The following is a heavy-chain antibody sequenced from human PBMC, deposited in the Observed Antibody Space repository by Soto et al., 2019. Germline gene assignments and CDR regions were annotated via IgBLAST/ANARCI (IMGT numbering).Heavy chain of an antibody. CDR3: ARLRYFDWLPDYYGMDV. D-gene: IGHD3-9*01. CDR2: IIPIFGTA. CDR1: GGTFSSYA. Sequence: ASVKVSCKASGGTFSSYAISWVRQAPGQGLEWMGGIIPIFGTANYAQKFQGRVTITADESTSTAYMEPSSLRSEDTAVYYCARLRYFDWLPDYYGMDVWGQGTAVTVSS. J-gene: IGHJ6*02. V-gene: IGHV1-69*13.